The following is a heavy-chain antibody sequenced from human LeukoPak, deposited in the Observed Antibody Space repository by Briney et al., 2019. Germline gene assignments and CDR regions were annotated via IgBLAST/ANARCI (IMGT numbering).Heavy chain of an antibody. D-gene: IGHD2-2*01. CDR2: INPSGGST. Sequence: ASVKVSCKASGYTFTSYYMHWVRQAPGQGLEWMGIINPSGGSTSYAQKFQGRVTMTRDTSTSTVYMELSSLRSEDTAVYYCARGENQIYCSSTSCLNWFDPWGQGTLVTVSS. J-gene: IGHJ5*02. CDR1: GYTFTSYY. CDR3: ARGENQIYCSSTSCLNWFDP. V-gene: IGHV1-46*01.